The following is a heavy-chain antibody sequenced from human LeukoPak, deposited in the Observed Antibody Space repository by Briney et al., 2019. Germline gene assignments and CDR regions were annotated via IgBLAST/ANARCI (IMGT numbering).Heavy chain of an antibody. D-gene: IGHD3-3*01. V-gene: IGHV4-39*07. CDR3: ATVITIFGVVTTGDWFDP. CDR1: GVSISSSSYY. Sequence: SETLSLTCTVSGVSISSSSYYWGWLRQPPGKGLEWIGSIYYSGSTYYNPSLKSRFTISVDTSKNQFSLKLSSVTAADTAVYYCATVITIFGVVTTGDWFDPWGQGTLVTVSS. J-gene: IGHJ5*02. CDR2: IYYSGST.